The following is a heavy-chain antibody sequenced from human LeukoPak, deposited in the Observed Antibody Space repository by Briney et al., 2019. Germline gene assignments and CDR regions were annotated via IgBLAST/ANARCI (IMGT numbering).Heavy chain of an antibody. D-gene: IGHD3-10*01. CDR3: ARDRVVWFGEFSHYYYGMDV. CDR2: IIPIFGIA. V-gene: IGHV1-69*04. Sequence: SVKVSCKASGGTFSSYAISWVRQAPGQGLEWMGRIIPIFGIANYAQKFQGRVTITADKSTSTAYMELSSLRSEDTAVYYCARDRVVWFGEFSHYYYGMDVWGQGTTVTVSS. J-gene: IGHJ6*02. CDR1: GGTFSSYA.